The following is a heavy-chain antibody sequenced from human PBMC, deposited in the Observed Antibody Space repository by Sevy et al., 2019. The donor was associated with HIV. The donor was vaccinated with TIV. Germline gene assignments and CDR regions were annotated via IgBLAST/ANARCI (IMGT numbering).Heavy chain of an antibody. V-gene: IGHV1-24*01. CDR1: GYTLTKLS. J-gene: IGHJ4*02. CDR2: FDPEDGKT. Sequence: ASVKVSWKVSGYTLTKLSMHWVRQAPGKGLEWMGSFDPEDGKTIYEQKFQGRLTMTEDTSTDTAYMDLSSLRSEDTAVYCCATTKDYYESSGSPFDYWGQGTVVTVSS. D-gene: IGHD3-22*01. CDR3: ATTKDYYESSGSPFDY.